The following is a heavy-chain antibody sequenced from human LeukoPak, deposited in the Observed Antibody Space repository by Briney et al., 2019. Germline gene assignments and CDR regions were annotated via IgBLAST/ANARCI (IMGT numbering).Heavy chain of an antibody. CDR3: AGSGGSFYAFDI. Sequence: SETLSLTCTVSGGSISSSSYYWGWIRQPPGKGLEWIGSIYYSGSTYYNPSLKSRVTISVDTSKNQFSLKLSSVTAADTAVYYCAGSGGSFYAFDIWGQGTMVTVSS. J-gene: IGHJ3*02. V-gene: IGHV4-39*01. D-gene: IGHD2-15*01. CDR2: IYYSGST. CDR1: GGSISSSSYY.